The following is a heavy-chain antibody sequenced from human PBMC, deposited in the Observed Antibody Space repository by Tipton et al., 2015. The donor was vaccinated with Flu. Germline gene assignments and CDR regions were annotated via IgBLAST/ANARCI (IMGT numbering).Heavy chain of an antibody. CDR2: IVRSGVNT. Sequence: SLRLSCTASGITFSSYAMSWVRQAPGKGLEWVSSIVRSGVNTYYADSVKGRFTISRDNSKNTLYLQMNSVRVEDTAVYYCARAIAAPGSHWGQGTLVTVSS. J-gene: IGHJ4*02. CDR3: ARAIAAPGSH. V-gene: IGHV3-23*01. D-gene: IGHD6-13*01. CDR1: GITFSSYA.